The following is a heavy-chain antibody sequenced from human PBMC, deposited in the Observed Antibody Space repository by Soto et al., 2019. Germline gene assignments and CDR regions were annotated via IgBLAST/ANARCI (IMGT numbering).Heavy chain of an antibody. Sequence: GGSLRLSCAASGFPFTNYWMNWVRQTPGKGLMWVSRISPDGSDVGYADSVEGRFTVSRDNAKNTLYLQMNSLRAEDTAVYYCASFQNYYDSSGYRQAFDIWGQGTMVTVSS. J-gene: IGHJ3*02. CDR1: GFPFTNYW. CDR2: ISPDGSDV. V-gene: IGHV3-74*01. D-gene: IGHD3-22*01. CDR3: ASFQNYYDSSGYRQAFDI.